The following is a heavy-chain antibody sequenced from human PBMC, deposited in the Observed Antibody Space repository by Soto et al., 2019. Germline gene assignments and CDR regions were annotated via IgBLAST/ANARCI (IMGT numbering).Heavy chain of an antibody. V-gene: IGHV6-1*01. CDR1: GGSVSSNHAA. J-gene: IGHJ6*02. D-gene: IGHD1-1*01. Sequence: SETLSLTCAISGGSVSSNHAAWNWIRQSPSRGLNGPGRTYYRSKWYNDYAVSVKSRITINPDTSKNQFSLQLNSVTPEDTAVYYCARGYHPYNILYYYGMDVWGQGTTVTVSS. CDR2: TYYRSKWYN. CDR3: ARGYHPYNILYYYGMDV.